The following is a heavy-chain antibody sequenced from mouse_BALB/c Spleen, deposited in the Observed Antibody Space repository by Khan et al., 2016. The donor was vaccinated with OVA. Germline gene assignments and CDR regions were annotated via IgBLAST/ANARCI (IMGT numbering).Heavy chain of an antibody. Sequence: EVQLQESGPGLVKPSQSLSLTCTVTGYSITSDYAWNWIRQFPGNKLEWMGFISYSGNTNYNPSLKSRISLTRDTSKNQFFLQLNSVTTEDTATYYCARVYGGDFDYGGQGTTLTVSS. CDR2: ISYSGNT. J-gene: IGHJ2*01. D-gene: IGHD1-1*01. V-gene: IGHV3-2*02. CDR3: ARVYGGDFDY. CDR1: GYSITSDYA.